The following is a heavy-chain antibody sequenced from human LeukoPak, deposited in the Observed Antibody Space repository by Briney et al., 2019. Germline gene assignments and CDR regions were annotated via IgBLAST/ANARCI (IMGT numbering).Heavy chain of an antibody. Sequence: SGTLSLTCAVSGASISSSNWWGWVRQPPGKGLEWIGEIYHSGSTNYNPSLKSRVTISVDKSKNQFSLKMSSVTAADMAVYFCARRIGALDIWGQGTMVTVSS. V-gene: IGHV4-4*02. J-gene: IGHJ3*02. D-gene: IGHD2-21*01. CDR3: ARRIGALDI. CDR1: GASISSSNW. CDR2: IYHSGST.